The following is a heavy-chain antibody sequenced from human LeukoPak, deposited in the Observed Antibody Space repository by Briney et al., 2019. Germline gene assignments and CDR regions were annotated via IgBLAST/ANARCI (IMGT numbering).Heavy chain of an antibody. V-gene: IGHV1-18*01. CDR1: GYTFTSCG. Sequence: ASVKVSCKASGYTFTSCGINWVRQAPGQGLEWMGWISAYNGNTNYAQKLQGRVTMTTDTSTSTAYMELRSLRSDDTAVYYCARVDAVGATGDYWGQGTLVTVSS. J-gene: IGHJ4*02. D-gene: IGHD1-26*01. CDR3: ARVDAVGATGDY. CDR2: ISAYNGNT.